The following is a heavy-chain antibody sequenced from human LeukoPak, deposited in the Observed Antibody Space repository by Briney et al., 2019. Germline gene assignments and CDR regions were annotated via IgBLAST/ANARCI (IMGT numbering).Heavy chain of an antibody. Sequence: SETLSLTCTVSGGSISSYYWSWIWQPPGKGLEWIGYIYYSGSTNYNPSLKSRVTISVDTSKNQFSLRLSSVTAADTAVYYCARRSQGYDFWSGYYPPSDYYYMDVWGKGTTVTVSS. CDR1: GGSISSYY. CDR3: ARRSQGYDFWSGYYPPSDYYYMDV. J-gene: IGHJ6*03. D-gene: IGHD3-3*01. CDR2: IYYSGST. V-gene: IGHV4-59*01.